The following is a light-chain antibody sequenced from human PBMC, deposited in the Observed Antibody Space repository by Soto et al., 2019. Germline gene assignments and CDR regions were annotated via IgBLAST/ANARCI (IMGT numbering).Light chain of an antibody. J-gene: IGLJ1*01. CDR2: DVS. Sequence: QSGLTQPAAVSGSPGQSIAISCTGTSSDVGGYNYVSWYQQHPGKAPKVLINDVSNRPSGVSSRFSGSKSGNTASLTISGLQAEDEADYYCSSYTSSSTYVFGTGTKVTVL. CDR3: SSYTSSSTYV. V-gene: IGLV2-14*01. CDR1: SSDVGGYNY.